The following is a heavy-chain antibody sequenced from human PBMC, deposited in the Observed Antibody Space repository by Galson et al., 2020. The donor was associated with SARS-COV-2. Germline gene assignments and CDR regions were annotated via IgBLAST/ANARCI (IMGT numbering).Heavy chain of an antibody. CDR3: ARGGYRSTVVTPRDFDY. J-gene: IGHJ4*02. CDR2: IWYDGSNK. CDR1: GFTFSSYG. V-gene: IGHV3-33*01. Sequence: GGSLRLSCAASGFTFSSYGMHWVRQAPGKGLEWVAVIWYDGSNKYYADSVKGRFTISRDNSKNTLYLQMNSLRAEDTAVYYCARGGYRSTVVTPRDFDYWGQGTLVTVSS. D-gene: IGHD4-17*01.